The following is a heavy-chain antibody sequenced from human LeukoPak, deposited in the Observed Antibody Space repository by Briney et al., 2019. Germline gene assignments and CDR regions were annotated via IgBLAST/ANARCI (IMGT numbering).Heavy chain of an antibody. J-gene: IGHJ3*02. CDR3: ARADYGADDALDI. CDR2: VKQDGSER. CDR1: GFTFSSYW. V-gene: IGHV3-7*03. D-gene: IGHD4-17*01. Sequence: GGSLRLSCAASGFTFSSYWMSWVRQAPGKGLEWVANVKQDGSERNYVDSVKGRFTISRDNAKNSLYLQMNSLRVEDTAVYYRARADYGADDALDIWGQGTMVTVSS.